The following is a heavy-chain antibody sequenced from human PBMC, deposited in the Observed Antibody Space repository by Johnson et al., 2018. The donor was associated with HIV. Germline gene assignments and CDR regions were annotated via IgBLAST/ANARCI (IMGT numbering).Heavy chain of an antibody. V-gene: IGHV3-30*04. J-gene: IGHJ3*02. CDR2: ISYDGSNK. D-gene: IGHD6-6*01. CDR3: ARVGQKLVPVPRGAFDI. Sequence: QVQLVESGGGVVQPGTSLRLSCAASGFTFRNYAMHWVRQAPGKGLEWVAVISYDGSNKYYADSVKGRFTISRDNSKNTLYLQMNSLRAEDTAVYYCARVGQKLVPVPRGAFDIWGQGTMVTVSS. CDR1: GFTFRNYA.